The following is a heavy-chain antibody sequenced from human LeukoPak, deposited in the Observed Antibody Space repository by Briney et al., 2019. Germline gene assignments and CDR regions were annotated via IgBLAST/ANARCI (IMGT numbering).Heavy chain of an antibody. D-gene: IGHD1-26*01. J-gene: IGHJ3*02. CDR1: GHTFTGYY. CDR3: ARDRSGSYWRGAFDI. Sequence: ASVKVSCKASGHTFTGYYMHWVRQAPGQGLEWMGWINPNSGGTNYAQKFQGRVTMTRDTSISTAYMELSRLRSDDTAVYYCARDRSGSYWRGAFDIWGQGTMVTVSS. V-gene: IGHV1-2*02. CDR2: INPNSGGT.